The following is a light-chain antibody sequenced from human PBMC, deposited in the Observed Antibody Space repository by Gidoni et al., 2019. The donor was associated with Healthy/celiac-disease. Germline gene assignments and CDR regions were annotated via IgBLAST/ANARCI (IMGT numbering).Light chain of an antibody. Sequence: DIQLTQSPSSLSSSVGDRATITCRASQSISSYFNWYQQNPGTAPKLLIYAASSLQSGGPASFSGSGSGTDVILTISSLQAQDFATEYCQQSYSTPRTFGQGTKVEIK. CDR1: QSISSY. V-gene: IGKV1-39*01. CDR3: QQSYSTPRT. CDR2: AAS. J-gene: IGKJ1*01.